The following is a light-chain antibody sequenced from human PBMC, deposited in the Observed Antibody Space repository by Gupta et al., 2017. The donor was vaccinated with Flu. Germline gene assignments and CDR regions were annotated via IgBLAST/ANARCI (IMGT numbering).Light chain of an antibody. CDR2: KAS. V-gene: IGKV1-5*03. J-gene: IGKJ2*01. CDR1: QSISSW. Sequence: DIQNTQSPSHLSASIGDRVTITCRATQSISSWLAWYQQKPGKAPKLLIFKASTLESGVPSRFSGSGSGTEFTLTISSLQPDDFATYYCQQYNSYPYTFGQGTKLEIK. CDR3: QQYNSYPYT.